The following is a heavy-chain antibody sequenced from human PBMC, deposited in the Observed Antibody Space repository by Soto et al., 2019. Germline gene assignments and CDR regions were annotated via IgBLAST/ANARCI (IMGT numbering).Heavy chain of an antibody. CDR1: GGSISSSNYY. J-gene: IGHJ6*02. CDR3: ASQNNPYYYYGMDV. Sequence: SETLSLTCTVSGGSISSSNYYWGWIRQPPGKGLEWIGSIYYSGSTYYNPSLKSRVTISVDTSKNQFSLKLSSVTAADTAVYYCASQNNPYYYYGMDVWGQGTTVTVSS. V-gene: IGHV4-39*01. CDR2: IYYSGST. D-gene: IGHD1-1*01.